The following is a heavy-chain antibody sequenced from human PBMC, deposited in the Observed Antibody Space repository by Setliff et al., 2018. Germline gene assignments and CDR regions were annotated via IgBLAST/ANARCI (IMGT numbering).Heavy chain of an antibody. V-gene: IGHV1-2*02. Sequence: ASVKVSCKTSGYTFTGYFIHWVRQAPRQGLEWLGWINSKSGVTSYAQSFQGRIAMTRDTSINAVYMELNSLTSDDAAVYFCAREGGLQGATSYYYFYNYINVWGKGTKVTVSS. D-gene: IGHD1-26*01. CDR2: INSKSGVT. J-gene: IGHJ6*03. CDR3: AREGGLQGATSYYYFYNYINV. CDR1: GYTFTGYF.